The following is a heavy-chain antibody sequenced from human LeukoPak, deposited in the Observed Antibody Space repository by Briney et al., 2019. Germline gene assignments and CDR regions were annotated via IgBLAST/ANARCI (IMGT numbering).Heavy chain of an antibody. Sequence: GGSLRLSCAASGYTFSSYSMNWVRQAPGKGLEWVSYISSSSSTIYYADSVKGRFTISRDNAKNSLYLQINSLRDEDMAVYYCARVEDCSSTSCYRFVYYYYGMDVWGQGTTVTVSS. J-gene: IGHJ6*02. D-gene: IGHD2-2*01. CDR3: ARVEDCSSTSCYRFVYYYYGMDV. CDR1: GYTFSSYS. V-gene: IGHV3-48*02. CDR2: ISSSSSTI.